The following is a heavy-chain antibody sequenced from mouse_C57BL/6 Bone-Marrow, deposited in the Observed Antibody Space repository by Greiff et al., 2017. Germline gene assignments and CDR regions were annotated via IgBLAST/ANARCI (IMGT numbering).Heavy chain of an antibody. V-gene: IGHV5-2*01. CDR2: INSDGGST. CDR3: ARHRYYGSSYGWYFDV. Sequence: EVKVVESGGGLVQPGESLKLSCESNEYEFPSHDMSWVRKTPEKRLELVAAINSDGGSTYYPDTMERRFIISRDNTQKTLYLQMSSLRSEDTALYYCARHRYYGSSYGWYFDVWGTGTTVTVSS. CDR1: EYEFPSHD. D-gene: IGHD1-1*01. J-gene: IGHJ1*03.